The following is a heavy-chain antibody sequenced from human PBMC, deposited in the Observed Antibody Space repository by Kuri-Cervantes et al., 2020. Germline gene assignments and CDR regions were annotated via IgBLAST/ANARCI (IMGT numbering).Heavy chain of an antibody. CDR1: GFTFSSYA. J-gene: IGHJ5*02. CDR2: VSGTGGST. CDR3: AKDQYSSTINWFDP. V-gene: IGHV3-23*01. Sequence: GESLKISCAASGFTFSSYAMSWVRQAPGKGLEWVSAVSGTGGSTYYADSVKGRFTISRDNSKNTLYLQMNSLRAEGTAVYYCAKDQYSSTINWFDPWGQGTLVTVSS. D-gene: IGHD6-13*01.